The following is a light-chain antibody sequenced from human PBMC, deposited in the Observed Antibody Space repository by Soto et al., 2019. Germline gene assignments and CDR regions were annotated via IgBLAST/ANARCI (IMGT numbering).Light chain of an antibody. CDR2: DVS. Sequence: QSALTQPASVSGSPGQSITISCTGAGSDVSWYQHHPGKAPKLIIFDVSNRPSGISDRFSGSKSGNTASLTISGLRAGDEAGYYCASYRSTSTLGVFGGGTKLTVL. J-gene: IGLJ3*02. CDR3: ASYRSTSTLGV. V-gene: IGLV2-14*03. CDR1: GSD.